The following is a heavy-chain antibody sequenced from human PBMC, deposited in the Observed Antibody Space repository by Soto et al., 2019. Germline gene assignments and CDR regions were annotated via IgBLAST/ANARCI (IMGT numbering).Heavy chain of an antibody. CDR2: INHSGST. D-gene: IGHD5-18*01. V-gene: IGHV4-34*01. CDR3: ARESGYSYGYLYYYYGMDV. J-gene: IGHJ6*02. Sequence: PSETLSLTCAVYGGSFSGYYWSWIRQPPGKGLEWIGEINHSGSTNYNPSLKSRVTISVDTSRNQFSLKLGSVTAADTAVYYCARESGYSYGYLYYYYGMDVWGQGTTVTVSS. CDR1: GGSFSGYY.